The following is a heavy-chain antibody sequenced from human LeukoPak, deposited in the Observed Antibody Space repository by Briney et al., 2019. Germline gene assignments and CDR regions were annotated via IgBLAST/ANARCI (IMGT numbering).Heavy chain of an antibody. V-gene: IGHV4-4*07. CDR1: GGSISSYY. J-gene: IGHJ6*03. CDR2: IYTSGRT. D-gene: IGHD6-6*01. Sequence: PSETLSLTCSVSGGSISSYYWSWIRQPAGKGLEGIGRIYTSGRTDYNPSLKSRVIMSVDTSKNQFSLKLNSVTAADTAVYYCARQVIAANWEKYYYHMDVWGKGTTVTVSS. CDR3: ARQVIAANWEKYYYHMDV.